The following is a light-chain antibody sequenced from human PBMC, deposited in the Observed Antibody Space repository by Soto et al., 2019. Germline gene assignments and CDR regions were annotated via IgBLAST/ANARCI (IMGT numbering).Light chain of an antibody. Sequence: YELTQPLSVSVALGQTARITCGGNNIGSKNVHWYQQKPGQAPVLVIYRDSSRPSGIPERFSGSISGNTATLTITRAQDGDESDYYCQVWDSSTVVFGGGTKLTVL. CDR3: QVWDSSTVV. CDR2: RDS. CDR1: NIGSKN. V-gene: IGLV3-9*01. J-gene: IGLJ2*01.